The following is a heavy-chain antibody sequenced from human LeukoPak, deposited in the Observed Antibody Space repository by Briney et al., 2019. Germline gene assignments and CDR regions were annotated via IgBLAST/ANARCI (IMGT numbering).Heavy chain of an antibody. CDR1: GGSISSSSYY. CDR2: IYYSGST. CDR3: ARLGRSSKLDY. J-gene: IGHJ4*02. Sequence: SQTLSLTCAVSGGSISSSSYYWGWIRQPPGKGLEWIGSIYYSGSTYYNPSLKSRVTISVDTSKNQFSLKLSSVTAADTAVYYCARLGRSSKLDYWGQGTLVTVSS. V-gene: IGHV4-39*01. D-gene: IGHD6-19*01.